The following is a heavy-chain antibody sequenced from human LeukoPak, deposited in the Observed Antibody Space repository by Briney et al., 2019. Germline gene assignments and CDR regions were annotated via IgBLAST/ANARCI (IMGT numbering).Heavy chain of an antibody. CDR3: TTGGRDGYNWVWDY. Sequence: PGGSLRLSCAASGFTFSNAWMSWVRQAPGKGLEWVGRIKSKTDGGTTDYAAPVKGRFTISRDDSKNTLYLQMNSLKTEDTAVYYCTTGGRDGYNWVWDYWGQGTLVTVSS. CDR1: GFTFSNAW. D-gene: IGHD5-24*01. J-gene: IGHJ4*02. CDR2: IKSKTDGGTT. V-gene: IGHV3-15*01.